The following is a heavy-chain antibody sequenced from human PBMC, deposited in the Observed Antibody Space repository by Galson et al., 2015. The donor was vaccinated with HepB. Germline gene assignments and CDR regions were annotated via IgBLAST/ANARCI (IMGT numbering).Heavy chain of an antibody. CDR1: GFTFTGHN. D-gene: IGHD1-1*01. J-gene: IGHJ4*02. CDR3: ASDFRWNFDQ. Sequence: SLRLSCAASGFTFTGHNMHWVRQAPGKGLEWVAIISPDGITTFYPDSLRGRFTISRDNSKNTLYLQMNSLRPEDTALYYCASDFRWNFDQWGQGTLVTVSS. CDR2: ISPDGITT. V-gene: IGHV3-30-3*01.